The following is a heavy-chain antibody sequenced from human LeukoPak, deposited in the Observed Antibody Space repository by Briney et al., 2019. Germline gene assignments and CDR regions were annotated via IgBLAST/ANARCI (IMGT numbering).Heavy chain of an antibody. D-gene: IGHD3-3*02. V-gene: IGHV3-66*02. CDR1: GFTVSSNY. J-gene: IGHJ6*02. Sequence: PGGSLRLSCAASGFTVSSNYMSWVRQAPGKGLEWVSVIYSGGSTYYADSVKGRFTISRDNSKNTLYLQMNSLRAEDTAVYCCARGSVFRYGMDVWGQGTTVTVSS. CDR2: IYSGGST. CDR3: ARGSVFRYGMDV.